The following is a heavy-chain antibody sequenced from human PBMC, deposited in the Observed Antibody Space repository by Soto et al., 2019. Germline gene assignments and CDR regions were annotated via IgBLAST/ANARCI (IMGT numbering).Heavy chain of an antibody. CDR2: IYYSGST. V-gene: IGHV4-30-4*01. CDR1: GGSISSGDYY. J-gene: IGHJ6*02. Sequence: QVQLQESGPGLVKPSQTLSLTCTVSGGSISSGDYYWSWIRQPPGKGLEWIGYIYYSGSTYYNPSLKSRVTISVATSKNQFSLKLSSVPAADTAVYYCARDGGNNHWGIYYYYGMDVWGQGTTVTVSS. D-gene: IGHD7-27*01. CDR3: ARDGGNNHWGIYYYYGMDV.